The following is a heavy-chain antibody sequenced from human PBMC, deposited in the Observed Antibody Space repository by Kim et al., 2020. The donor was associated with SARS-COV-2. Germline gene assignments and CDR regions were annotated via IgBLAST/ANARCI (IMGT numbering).Heavy chain of an antibody. V-gene: IGHV4-39*01. Sequence: SETLSLTCTVSGGSISSSSYYWGWIRQPPGKGLEWIGSIYYSGSTYYNPSPKSRVTISVDTSKNQFSLKLSSVTAADTAVYYCARQPGEWLRYYYYGMDVWGQGTTVTVSS. J-gene: IGHJ6*02. CDR3: ARQPGEWLRYYYYGMDV. D-gene: IGHD3-3*01. CDR1: GGSISSSSYY. CDR2: IYYSGST.